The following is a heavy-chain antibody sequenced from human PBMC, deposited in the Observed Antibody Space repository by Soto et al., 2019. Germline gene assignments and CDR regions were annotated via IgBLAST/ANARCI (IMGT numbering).Heavy chain of an antibody. D-gene: IGHD5-12*01. V-gene: IGHV3-48*01. CDR2: IIITSSTL. Sequence: GGSLRLSCAASGFTFNTYSMNWVRQAPGKGLEWVSYIIITSSTLYYADSAKGRISISRDNAKNSLYPQMNSLRAEDTAVYYCVGGYDFDFWGQGTLVTVSS. CDR1: GFTFNTYS. J-gene: IGHJ4*02. CDR3: VGGYDFDF.